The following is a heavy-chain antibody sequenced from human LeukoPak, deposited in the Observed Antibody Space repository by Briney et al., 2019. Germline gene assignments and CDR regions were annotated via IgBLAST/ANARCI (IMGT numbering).Heavy chain of an antibody. J-gene: IGHJ5*02. Sequence: SETLSLTCAVYGGSFSGYYWSWIRQPPRKGLEWIGEINHSGSTNYNPSLKSRVTISVDTSKNQFSLKLSSVTAADTAVYYCARLGYCSSTSCPWGQGTLVTVSS. D-gene: IGHD2-2*01. V-gene: IGHV4-34*01. CDR1: GGSFSGYY. CDR2: INHSGST. CDR3: ARLGYCSSTSCP.